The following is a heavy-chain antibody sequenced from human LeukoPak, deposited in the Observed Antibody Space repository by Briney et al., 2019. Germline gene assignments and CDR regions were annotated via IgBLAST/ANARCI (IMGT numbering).Heavy chain of an antibody. CDR2: IYYSGTT. CDR3: ARQISDYYYYYIDV. Sequence: SETLSLTCTVSGGSISSSHYYWGWIRQPPGKGLEWIGTIYYSGTTYYNPSLESRVTMSEDTSKNQFSLTLSSVTAPDTAVYYCARQISDYYYYYIDVWGKGTTVTDSS. J-gene: IGHJ6*03. V-gene: IGHV4-39*01. D-gene: IGHD3-3*01. CDR1: GGSISSSHYY.